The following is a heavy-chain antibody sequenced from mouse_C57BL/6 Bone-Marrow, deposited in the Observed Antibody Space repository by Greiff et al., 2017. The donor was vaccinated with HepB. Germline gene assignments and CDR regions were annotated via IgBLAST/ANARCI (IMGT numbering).Heavy chain of an antibody. CDR1: GFTFSDYG. V-gene: IGHV5-15*01. D-gene: IGHD2-5*01. CDR3: ARQDYSNYVGYAMDY. J-gene: IGHJ4*01. CDR2: ISNLAYSI. Sequence: EVQGVESGGGLVQPGGPLKLSCAASGFTFSDYGMAWVRQAPRKGPEWVAFISNLAYSIYYADTVTGRFTISRENAKNTLYLEMSSLRSEDTAMYYCARQDYSNYVGYAMDYWGQGTSVTVSS.